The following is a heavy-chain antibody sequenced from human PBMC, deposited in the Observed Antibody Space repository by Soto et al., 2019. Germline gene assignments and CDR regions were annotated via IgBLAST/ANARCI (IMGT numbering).Heavy chain of an antibody. Sequence: SETLSLTCTVSGVSISSGGYFWSWIRQHPGKGLEWIGYIYYSGSTYYNPSLESRLTISVDTSKNQFSLKLTSVTAADTAVYYCARDLERGVTRLLDYWGQGTLVTVSS. J-gene: IGHJ4*02. D-gene: IGHD3-10*01. V-gene: IGHV4-31*03. CDR3: ARDLERGVTRLLDY. CDR2: IYYSGST. CDR1: GVSISSGGYF.